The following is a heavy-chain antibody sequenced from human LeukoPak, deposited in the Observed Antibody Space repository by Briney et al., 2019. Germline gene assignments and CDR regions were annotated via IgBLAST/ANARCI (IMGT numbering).Heavy chain of an antibody. D-gene: IGHD3-22*01. V-gene: IGHV3-74*01. CDR3: ARRINYYASSGTLVGGMDV. J-gene: IGHJ6*02. CDR1: GFTFSSYW. CDR2: INSDGSST. Sequence: GGSLRLSCAASGFTFSSYWMHWVRQAPGKGLVWVSRINSDGSSTSYADSVKGRFTISRDNAKNTLYLQMNSLRAEDTAVYYCARRINYYASSGTLVGGMDVWGQGTTVTVSS.